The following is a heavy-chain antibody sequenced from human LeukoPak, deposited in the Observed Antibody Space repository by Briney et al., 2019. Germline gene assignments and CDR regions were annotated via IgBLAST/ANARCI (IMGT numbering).Heavy chain of an antibody. V-gene: IGHV3-74*01. CDR1: GFTFSNYW. Sequence: GGSLRLSCAASGFTFSNYWMHWVRQAPGKGLVWVSRINSDGSSTTSADSVKGRFTISRDNAKNTLYLQMNSLRAEDTAVYYCAKGGATAIDYWGQGTLVAVSS. J-gene: IGHJ4*02. D-gene: IGHD5-12*01. CDR2: INSDGSST. CDR3: AKGGATAIDY.